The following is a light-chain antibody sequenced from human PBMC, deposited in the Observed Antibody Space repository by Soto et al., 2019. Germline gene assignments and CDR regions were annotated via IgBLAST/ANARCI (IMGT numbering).Light chain of an antibody. CDR3: VLYMGGAIPWV. V-gene: IGLV8-61*01. Sequence: QTVVTQEPSFSVSPGGTVTLTCGLSSGSVSTSYYPGWYQQTPGQAPRTLIYSTSTRSSGVPDRFSGSILGNKAALTITGAQADDESDYYCVLYMGGAIPWVFGTGTKLSVL. CDR2: STS. CDR1: SGSVSTSYY. J-gene: IGLJ3*02.